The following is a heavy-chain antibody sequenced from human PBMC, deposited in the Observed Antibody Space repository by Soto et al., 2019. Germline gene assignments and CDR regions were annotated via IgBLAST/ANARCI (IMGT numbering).Heavy chain of an antibody. Sequence: SETLSLTCTVSGGSINNHYWSWIRQPPGKGLEWIGHIYYTGSTNYNPSLKSRVTMSVDTSKNQFSLNLTSLTAADTAIYYCAKANGHPDYWARGTSVPASS. D-gene: IGHD4-17*01. CDR1: GGSINNHY. V-gene: IGHV4-59*11. J-gene: IGHJ4*02. CDR3: AKANGHPDY. CDR2: IYYTGST.